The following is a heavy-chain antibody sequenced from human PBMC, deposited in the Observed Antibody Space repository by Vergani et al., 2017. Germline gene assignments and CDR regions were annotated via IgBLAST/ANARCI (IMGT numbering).Heavy chain of an antibody. CDR1: GYTFTGYY. V-gene: IGHV1-2*02. D-gene: IGHD5-18*01. Sequence: QVQLVQSGAEVKKPGASVKVSCKASGYTFTGYYMHWVRQAPGQGLEWMGWINPNSGGTNYAQKFQGRVTITADESTSTAYMELSSLRSEDTAVYYCAAYLGDTAMVTYLQDVWGQGTTVTVSS. CDR3: AAYLGDTAMVTYLQDV. J-gene: IGHJ6*02. CDR2: INPNSGGT.